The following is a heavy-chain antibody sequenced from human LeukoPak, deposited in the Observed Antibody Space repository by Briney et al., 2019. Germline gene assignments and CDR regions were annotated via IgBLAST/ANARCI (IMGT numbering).Heavy chain of an antibody. CDR1: DDSIKNYF. Sequence: PSETLSLTCTVSDDSIKNYFWTWIRQSPGKGLEWIGYVFYSGSTSYNPSLKSRVTISVDTSKNQFSLKLSSVTAADTAVYYCARRDHEGLFDYWGQGTLVTVSS. D-gene: IGHD1-14*01. CDR2: VFYSGST. J-gene: IGHJ4*02. V-gene: IGHV4-59*08. CDR3: ARRDHEGLFDY.